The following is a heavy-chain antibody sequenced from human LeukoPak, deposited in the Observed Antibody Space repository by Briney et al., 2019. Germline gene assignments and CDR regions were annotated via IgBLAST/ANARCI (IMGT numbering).Heavy chain of an antibody. V-gene: IGHV3-74*01. D-gene: IGHD2-2*01. CDR3: ARDSGYCSSTGCYVHYFDY. CDR2: INNDGSFT. J-gene: IGHJ4*02. CDR1: EFTFSNHW. Sequence: GGSLRLSCAASEFTFSNHWMHWVRQAPGKGLEWVSRINNDGSFTSYADSVKGRFTISRDNAKNTLYLWMNSLRAEDAAMYYCARDSGYCSSTGCYVHYFDYWGQGTLVTVSS.